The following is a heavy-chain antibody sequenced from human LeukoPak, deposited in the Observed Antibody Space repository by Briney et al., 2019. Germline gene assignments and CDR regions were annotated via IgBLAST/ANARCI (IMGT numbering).Heavy chain of an antibody. V-gene: IGHV3-33*01. CDR2: IWYDGNNK. D-gene: IGHD6-13*01. CDR1: GFTFSSYG. CDR3: ARGGIAAAGTFDY. J-gene: IGHJ4*02. Sequence: PGGSLRLSCAASGFTFSSYGMHWVRQAPGKGLEWVAVIWYDGNNKYYADSVKGRFTISRDNSKNTLYLQMNSLRAEDTAVYYCARGGIAAAGTFDYWGQGTLVTVSS.